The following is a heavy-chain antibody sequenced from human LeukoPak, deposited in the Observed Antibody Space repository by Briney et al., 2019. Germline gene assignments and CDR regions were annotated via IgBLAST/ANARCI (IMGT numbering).Heavy chain of an antibody. V-gene: IGHV3-30*02. CDR3: AREAAMGYYFDY. J-gene: IGHJ4*02. CDR1: GFTFSSYG. Sequence: GGSLRLSCAASGFTFSSYGMHWVRQAPGKGLEWVAFIRYDGSNKYYADSVKGRFTISRDNAKNTLYLQMNSLRAEDTAVYYCAREAAMGYYFDYWGQGTLVTVSS. D-gene: IGHD2-2*01. CDR2: IRYDGSNK.